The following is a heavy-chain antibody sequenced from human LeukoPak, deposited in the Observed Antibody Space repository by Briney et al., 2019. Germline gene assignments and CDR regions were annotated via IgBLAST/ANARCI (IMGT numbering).Heavy chain of an antibody. D-gene: IGHD6-13*01. CDR2: IYYSGST. CDR3: ARGGLGYSNSWYAVSFDY. CDR1: GGSISSYY. Sequence: PSETLSLTCSVSGGSISSYYWSWIRQPPGKGLEWIGYIYYSGSTNCNPSLKSRVTISVDMSKNQFSLKLSSVTAADTAVYCARGGLGYSNSWYAVSFDYWAREPWSPSPQ. J-gene: IGHJ4*02. V-gene: IGHV4-59*08.